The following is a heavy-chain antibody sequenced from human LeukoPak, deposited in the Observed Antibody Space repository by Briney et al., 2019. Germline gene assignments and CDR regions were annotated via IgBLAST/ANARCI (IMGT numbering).Heavy chain of an antibody. Sequence: GGSLRLSCAASGFTFSSYEMNWVPQAPGKGLEGGSYISSSGSTIYYADSVKGRFTISRDNAKNSLYLQMNSLRAEDTAVYYCARVPWVVATIKGNYFDYWGQGTLVTVSS. CDR3: ARVPWVVATIKGNYFDY. CDR1: GFTFSSYE. D-gene: IGHD5-12*01. CDR2: ISSSGSTI. V-gene: IGHV3-48*03. J-gene: IGHJ4*02.